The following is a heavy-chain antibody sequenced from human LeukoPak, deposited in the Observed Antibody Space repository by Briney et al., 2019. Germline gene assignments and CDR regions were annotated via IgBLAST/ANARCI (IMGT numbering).Heavy chain of an antibody. CDR3: ARHVGVRIGASSGYLYYFDY. CDR1: GGSISSSSYY. D-gene: IGHD3-22*01. V-gene: IGHV4-39*01. J-gene: IGHJ4*02. Sequence: AETLSLTCTVSGGSISSSSYYWGWIRQPPGKGVEGIGRMYYSGSTYYNPSLKSRVTISVDTSKNQFSLKLSSVTAADTAVYYCARHVGVRIGASSGYLYYFDYWGQGTLVTVSS. CDR2: MYYSGST.